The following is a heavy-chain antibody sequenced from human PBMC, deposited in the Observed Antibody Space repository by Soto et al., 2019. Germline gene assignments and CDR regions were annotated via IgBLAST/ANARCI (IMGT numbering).Heavy chain of an antibody. CDR2: VYFGGST. J-gene: IGHJ4*02. CDR3: ARGPGGFGDFSLDY. V-gene: IGHV4-4*07. Sequence: SDTLSLTCTVSVGSIRSYYWSWIRQPAGKGLEWIGRVYFGGSTNYSPSLKSRVTMSIDTSKNQFSMKMSSVTAADTAVYYCARGPGGFGDFSLDYWGQGTLVTVSS. D-gene: IGHD3-10*01. CDR1: VGSIRSYY.